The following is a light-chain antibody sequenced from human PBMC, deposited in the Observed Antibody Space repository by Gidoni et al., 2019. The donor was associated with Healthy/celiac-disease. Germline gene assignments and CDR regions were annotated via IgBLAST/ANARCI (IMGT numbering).Light chain of an antibody. Sequence: QSALTQPASVSGSPGQSITISCTGTSSDVGGYNYVSWYQQHPGNAPKLMIYDVSNQPSGVSNRFSGSKSGNTASLTISVLQAEDEADYYCSSYTSSSTLRVFGGGTKLTVL. CDR3: SSYTSSSTLRV. J-gene: IGLJ3*02. V-gene: IGLV2-14*01. CDR2: DVS. CDR1: SSDVGGYNY.